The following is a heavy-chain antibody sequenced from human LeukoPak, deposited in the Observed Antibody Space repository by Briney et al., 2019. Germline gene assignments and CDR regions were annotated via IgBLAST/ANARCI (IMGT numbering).Heavy chain of an antibody. CDR1: GFTFSSYA. J-gene: IGHJ4*02. CDR2: ISGSGGST. D-gene: IGHD2-15*01. Sequence: GGPLRLSCAASGFTFSSYAMSWVRQAPGKGLEWVSAISGSGGSTYYADSVKGRFTISRDNSKNTLYLQMNSLRAEDTAVYYCAKASARVVVAASDYWGQGTLVTVSS. CDR3: AKASARVVVAASDY. V-gene: IGHV3-23*01.